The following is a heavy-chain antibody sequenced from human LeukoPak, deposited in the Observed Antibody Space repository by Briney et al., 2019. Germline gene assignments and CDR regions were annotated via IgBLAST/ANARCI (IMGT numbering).Heavy chain of an antibody. CDR2: INAGNGNT. V-gene: IGHV1-3*01. J-gene: IGHJ5*02. CDR1: GYTFTSYA. CDR3: ARDSSGWMYNWFDP. Sequence: ASVKVSCKASGYTFTSYAMHWVRQAPGQRLEWMGWINAGNGNTKYSQKFQGRVTITRDTSASTAYMELSSLRSEDTAVYYCARDSSGWMYNWFDPWGQGTLVTVSS. D-gene: IGHD6-19*01.